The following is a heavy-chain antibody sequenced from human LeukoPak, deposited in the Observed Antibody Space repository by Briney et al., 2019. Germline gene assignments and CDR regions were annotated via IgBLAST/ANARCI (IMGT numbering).Heavy chain of an antibody. CDR1: GYTFTAYS. Sequence: ASVKVSCKASGYTFTAYSMHWVRQAPGQGLEWIGWINPNSGGTNYAQKFQGGVTMTRDTSITTAYMELSRLRSDDTAVYYCARDLDYYGSGSFFNIWGQGTMVTVSS. CDR3: ARDLDYYGSGSFFNI. J-gene: IGHJ3*02. D-gene: IGHD3-10*01. CDR2: INPNSGGT. V-gene: IGHV1-2*02.